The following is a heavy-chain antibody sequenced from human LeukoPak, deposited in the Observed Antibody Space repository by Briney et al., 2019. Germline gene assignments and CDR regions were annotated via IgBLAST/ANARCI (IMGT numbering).Heavy chain of an antibody. CDR2: INHSGST. CDR1: GGSFSGYY. D-gene: IGHD2-2*01. CDR3: ARHRRYCSSTSCYHFDY. J-gene: IGHJ4*02. V-gene: IGHV4-34*01. Sequence: PSETLSLTCAVYGGSFSGYYWSWIRQPPGKGLEWIGEINHSGSTNYNPSLKSRVTISVDTSKNQFSLKLSSVTAADTAVYYCARHRRYCSSTSCYHFDYWGQGTLVTVSS.